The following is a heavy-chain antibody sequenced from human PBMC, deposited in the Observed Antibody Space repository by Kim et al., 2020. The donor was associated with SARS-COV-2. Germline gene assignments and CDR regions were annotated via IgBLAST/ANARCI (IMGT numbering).Heavy chain of an antibody. J-gene: IGHJ6*03. V-gene: IGHV3-11*06. D-gene: IGHD3-3*01. CDR3: AREGRITSVGGVIPKDYYMDV. Sequence: RFTISRDNAKNSLYLQMNSLRAEDTAVYYCAREGRITSVGGVIPKDYYMDVWGKGTTVTVSS.